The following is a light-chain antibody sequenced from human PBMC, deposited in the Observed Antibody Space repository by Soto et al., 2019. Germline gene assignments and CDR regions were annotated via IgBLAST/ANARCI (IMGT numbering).Light chain of an antibody. V-gene: IGKV3-11*01. CDR2: DAS. CDR3: QQRRTWVS. Sequence: EIVLTQSPATLSLFPGEIATLSCRASQSVGHYLPCYQRKPAQVPRLLIYDASIMATGIPPWFSGSGSGTNFTLTNRTVEPGDFAVYHCQQRRTWVSFGRGTKVDIK. J-gene: IGKJ4*01. CDR1: QSVGHY.